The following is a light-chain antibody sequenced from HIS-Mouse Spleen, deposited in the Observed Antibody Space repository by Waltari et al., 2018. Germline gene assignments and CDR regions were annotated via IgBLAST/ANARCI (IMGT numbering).Light chain of an antibody. V-gene: IGLV3-21*03. CDR3: QVWDSSSDHVV. Sequence: SYVLTQPPSVSVAPGTTARITCGVNNIGSNSVHVYQQKPGQAPVLVAYDDSDRPSGIPGRFSGSNSGNTATPTISRVEAGDEADYYCQVWDSSSDHVVFGGGPKLTVL. CDR2: DDS. J-gene: IGLJ2*01. CDR1: NIGSNS.